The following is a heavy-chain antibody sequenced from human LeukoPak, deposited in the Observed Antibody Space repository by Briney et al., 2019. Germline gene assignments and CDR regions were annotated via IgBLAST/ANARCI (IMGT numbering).Heavy chain of an antibody. J-gene: IGHJ4*02. CDR3: ARVVGATQNYFDY. V-gene: IGHV1-69*05. CDR1: GGTFSSYA. Sequence: LVKVSCKASGGTFSSYAISWVRQAPGQGLEWMGGIIPIFGTANYAQKFQGRVTITTDESTSTAYMELSSLRSEDTAVYYCARVVGATQNYFDYWGQGTLVTVSS. D-gene: IGHD1-26*01. CDR2: IIPIFGTA.